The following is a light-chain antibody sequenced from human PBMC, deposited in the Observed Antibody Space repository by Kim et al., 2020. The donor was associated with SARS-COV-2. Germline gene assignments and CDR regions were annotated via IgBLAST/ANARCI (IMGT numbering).Light chain of an antibody. V-gene: IGKV3-20*01. CDR2: GTS. CDR1: QSVSSSY. Sequence: EIVLTQSPGTLSLSPGERATLSCRASQSVSSSYLAWYQQKPGQAPRLLIYGTSSRATGIPDRFSGSGSGTDFTLTISRLEPEDFAVYYCQQSGSSRGTFGQGTKLEI. CDR3: QQSGSSRGT. J-gene: IGKJ2*02.